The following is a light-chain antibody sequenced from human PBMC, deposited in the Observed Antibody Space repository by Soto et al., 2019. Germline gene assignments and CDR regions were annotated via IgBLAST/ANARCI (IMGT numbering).Light chain of an antibody. V-gene: IGKV3-20*01. CDR3: QQYGSSPPMYT. J-gene: IGKJ2*01. Sequence: ETVLTQSPGTLSLSPGERATLSCRASQSVSSSYLAWYQQKPGQAPRLLIYGASSRATGIPDRFSGSGSGTDFTLTISRLEPEDFAAYYCQQYGSSPPMYTFGQGTKVDIK. CDR2: GAS. CDR1: QSVSSSY.